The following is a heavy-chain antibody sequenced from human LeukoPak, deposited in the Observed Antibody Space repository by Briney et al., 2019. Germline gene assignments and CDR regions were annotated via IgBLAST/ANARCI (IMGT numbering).Heavy chain of an antibody. CDR2: ISGSGGNT. CDR3: AKALSGDYDFDC. CDR1: GLTFSSDA. V-gene: IGHV3-23*01. J-gene: IGHJ4*02. Sequence: GGSLRLSCAASGLTFSSDAMSGVRQAPGKGREWVSVISGSGGNTYYADSVKGRFTISRDNSKNTLYLQLNSLRAEDTAVYYCAKALSGDYDFDCWGQGTLVTVSS. D-gene: IGHD4-17*01.